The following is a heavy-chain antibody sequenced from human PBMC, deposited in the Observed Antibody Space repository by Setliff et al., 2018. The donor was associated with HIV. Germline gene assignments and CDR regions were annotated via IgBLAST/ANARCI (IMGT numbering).Heavy chain of an antibody. CDR2: IWYDGSNK. CDR3: AHDSRIAEYFQH. V-gene: IGHV3-33*08. Sequence: PGGSLRLSCVAAGFTFSNSWMNWVRQAPGKGLEWGAVIWYDGSNKFYADSVKGRFTISRDNSKKTLYLQMSSLRAEDPALYYCAHDSRIAEYFQHWGQGTLVTVSS. J-gene: IGHJ1*01. CDR1: GFTFSNSW. D-gene: IGHD4-4*01.